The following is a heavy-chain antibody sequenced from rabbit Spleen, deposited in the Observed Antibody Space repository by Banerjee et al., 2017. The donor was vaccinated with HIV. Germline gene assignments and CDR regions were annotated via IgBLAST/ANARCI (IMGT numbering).Heavy chain of an antibody. D-gene: IGHD8-1*01. CDR1: GFSFSSRYY. V-gene: IGHV1S45*01. Sequence: QEQLVESGGGLVQPEGSLTLTYTASGFSFSSRYYMCWVRQAPGKGLEWIGCIDTGSANTYYASWAKGRFTSSKTSSTTMTLQMTSLTAADTATYFCARCDGGSKYYASRLDLWGPGTLVTVS. CDR2: IDTGSANT. J-gene: IGHJ3*01. CDR3: ARCDGGSKYYASRLDL.